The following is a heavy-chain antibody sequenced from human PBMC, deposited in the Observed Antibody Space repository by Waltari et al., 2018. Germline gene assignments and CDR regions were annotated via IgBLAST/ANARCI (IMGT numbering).Heavy chain of an antibody. CDR2: IYSSSGST. D-gene: IGHD1-26*01. J-gene: IGHJ4*02. V-gene: IGHV4-38-2*01. CDR3: ARRGSYNYFDY. CDR1: GGSISGGYD. Sequence: QVQLQESGPGLVKPSETLYLTCAVSGGSISGGYDWSWIRQPPGKGLEWIGNIYSSSGSTNYNPSLKNRVTISKDTSKNQFSLKLSAVTAADTAVYFCARRGSYNYFDYWGQGVLVTVSS.